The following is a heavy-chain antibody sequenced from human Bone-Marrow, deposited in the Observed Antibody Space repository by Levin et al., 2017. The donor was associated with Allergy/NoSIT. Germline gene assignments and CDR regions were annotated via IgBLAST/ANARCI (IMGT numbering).Heavy chain of an antibody. J-gene: IGHJ5*02. D-gene: IGHD5-12*01. V-gene: IGHV1-2*06. CDR1: GYTFTGYY. CDR2: INPNSGGT. CDR3: ARDPLEGRSGYDFWFIGNWFDP. Sequence: ASVKVSCKASGYTFTGYYMHWVRQAPGQGLEWMGRINPNSGGTNYAQKFKGRVTMTRDTSISTAYMELSRLRSDDTAVYYCARDPLEGRSGYDFWFIGNWFDPWGQGTLVTVSA.